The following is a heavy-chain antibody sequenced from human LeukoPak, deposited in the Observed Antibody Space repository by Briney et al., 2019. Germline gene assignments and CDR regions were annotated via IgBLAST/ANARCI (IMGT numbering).Heavy chain of an antibody. CDR2: INPNSGGT. V-gene: IGHV1-2*02. J-gene: IGHJ4*02. CDR1: GYSFTGYY. Sequence: GASVKVSCKASGYSFTGYYMHWVRQAPGQGLEWMGWINPNSGGTNYAQKFQGRVTMTRDTSISTAYMELSWLRSDDTAVYYCARERPDYGDAFDYWGQGTLVTVSS. D-gene: IGHD4-17*01. CDR3: ARERPDYGDAFDY.